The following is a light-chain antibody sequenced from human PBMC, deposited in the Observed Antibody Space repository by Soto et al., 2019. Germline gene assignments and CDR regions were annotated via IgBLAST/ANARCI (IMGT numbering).Light chain of an antibody. J-gene: IGLJ1*01. CDR3: QSYDSSLSAYV. Sequence: QSVLTQPPSVSGAPGQRATISCTGSSSNIGAGYDVHWYQQLPGTAPKLLIYDNRNRPSGVPDRFSGSKSGTSASLAITGLQAEDEADYYCQSYDSSLSAYVFGTGTKVTVL. CDR2: DNR. CDR1: SSNIGAGYD. V-gene: IGLV1-40*01.